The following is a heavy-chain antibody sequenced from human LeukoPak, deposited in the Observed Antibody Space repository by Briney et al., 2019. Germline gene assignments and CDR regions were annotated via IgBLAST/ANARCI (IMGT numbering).Heavy chain of an antibody. Sequence: GGSLRLSCAASGFTFSSYWMSWVRQAPGKGLEWVANIKQDGSEKYYVDSVKGRFTISRDNAKNSPYLQMNSLRAEDTAVYYCARGGYDILTGYSYWGQGTLVTVSS. CDR3: ARGGYDILTGYSY. D-gene: IGHD3-9*01. V-gene: IGHV3-7*03. CDR2: IKQDGSEK. J-gene: IGHJ4*02. CDR1: GFTFSSYW.